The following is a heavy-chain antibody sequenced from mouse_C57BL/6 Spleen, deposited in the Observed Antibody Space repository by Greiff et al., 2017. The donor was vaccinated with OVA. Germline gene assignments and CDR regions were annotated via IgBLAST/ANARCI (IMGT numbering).Heavy chain of an antibody. CDR2: ISSGSSTI. CDR3: ARGSNYWFAY. V-gene: IGHV5-17*01. J-gene: IGHJ3*01. CDR1: GFTFSDYG. D-gene: IGHD2-5*01. Sequence: EVQRVESGGGLVKPGGSLKLSCAASGFTFSDYGMHWVRQAPEKGLEWVAYISSGSSTIYYADTVQGRFTISRDNAKNTLFLQMTSLRSEDTAMYYCARGSNYWFAYWGQGTLVTVSA.